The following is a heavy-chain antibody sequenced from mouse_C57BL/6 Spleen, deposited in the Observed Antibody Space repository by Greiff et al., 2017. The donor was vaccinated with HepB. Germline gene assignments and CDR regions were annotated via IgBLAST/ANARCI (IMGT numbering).Heavy chain of an antibody. CDR2: ISYDGSN. Sequence: EVKLQESGPGLVKPSQSLSLTCSVTGYSITSGYYWNWIRQFPGNKLEWMGYISYDGSNNYNPSLKNRISITRDTSKNQFFLKLNSVTTEDTATYYCARAGDYDSFAYWGQGTLVTVSA. CDR1: GYSITSGYY. D-gene: IGHD2-4*01. V-gene: IGHV3-6*01. CDR3: ARAGDYDSFAY. J-gene: IGHJ3*01.